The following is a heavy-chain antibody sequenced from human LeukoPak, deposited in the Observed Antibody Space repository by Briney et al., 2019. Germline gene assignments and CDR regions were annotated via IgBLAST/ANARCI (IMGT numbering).Heavy chain of an antibody. CDR1: GFTVSSNY. CDR2: IYSGGST. J-gene: IGHJ6*03. CDR3: VGPPRYDFWSGDYMDV. D-gene: IGHD3-3*01. Sequence: GGSLRLSCAASGFTVSSNYMSWVRQAPGKGLEWVSVIYSGGSTYYADSVKGRFTISRDNSKNTLYLQMNSLRAEDTAVYYCVGPPRYDFWSGDYMDVWGKGTTVTVSS. V-gene: IGHV3-66*01.